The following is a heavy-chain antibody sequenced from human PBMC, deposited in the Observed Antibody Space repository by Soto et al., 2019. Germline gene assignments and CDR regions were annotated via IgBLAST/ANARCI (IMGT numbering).Heavy chain of an antibody. CDR2: MNPNKGYT. CDR3: ARGPNYFDY. Sequence: QVQLVQSGAEVKKPGASVKVSCEASGYIFTSFDIHWVLQAPGQGLEWMGWMNPNKGYTGYAEKFQGRVTMTRNTSMKIAYMELSSLRSDETAVYYCARGPNYFDYWGQGTLVTVSS. J-gene: IGHJ4*02. V-gene: IGHV1-8*01. CDR1: GYIFTSFD.